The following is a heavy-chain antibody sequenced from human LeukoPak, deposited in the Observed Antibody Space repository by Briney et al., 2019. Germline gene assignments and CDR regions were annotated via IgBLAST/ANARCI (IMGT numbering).Heavy chain of an antibody. D-gene: IGHD1-26*01. V-gene: IGHV3-23*01. CDR3: ARDKVVGATIFDY. CDR2: ISGSGDNT. Sequence: GGSLRLSCAASGFTFSSYAMSWVRQAPGKGLEWVSGISGSGDNTYYADSVKGRFTISRDNSKNTLYLQMNSLRAEDTAVYYCARDKVVGATIFDYWGQGTLVTVSS. CDR1: GFTFSSYA. J-gene: IGHJ4*02.